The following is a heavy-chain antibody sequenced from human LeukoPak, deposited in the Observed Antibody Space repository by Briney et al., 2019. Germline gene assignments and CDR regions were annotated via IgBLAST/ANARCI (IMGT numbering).Heavy chain of an antibody. J-gene: IGHJ4*02. Sequence: GASVKVSCKASGYTFTGYGISWVRQAPGQGLEWMGWISAYSLNTNYAQNFQGRVTMTTDTSTSTAYMELRSLRSDDTAVFYCARDEGYSGYGDYWGQGTLVTVSS. CDR2: ISAYSLNT. CDR3: ARDEGYSGYGDY. CDR1: GYTFTGYG. V-gene: IGHV1-18*01. D-gene: IGHD5-12*01.